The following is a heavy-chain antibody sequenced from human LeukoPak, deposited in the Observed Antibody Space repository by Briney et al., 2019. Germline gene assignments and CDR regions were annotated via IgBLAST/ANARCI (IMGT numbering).Heavy chain of an antibody. CDR1: GYTLTSNY. V-gene: IGHV1-46*01. CDR2: ISPSGGST. J-gene: IGHJ4*02. CDR3: ARDRGVATITFFDY. Sequence: ASVKVSCKAFGYTLTSNYMHWVRQAPGQGPEWMGVISPSGGSTNYAQKFQGRVTITADESTSTAYMELSSLRSEDTAVYYCARDRGVATITFFDYWGQGTLVTVSS. D-gene: IGHD5-24*01.